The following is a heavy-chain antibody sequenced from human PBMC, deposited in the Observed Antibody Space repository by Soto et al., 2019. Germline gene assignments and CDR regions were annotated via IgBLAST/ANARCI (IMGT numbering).Heavy chain of an antibody. D-gene: IGHD6-19*01. CDR1: GYTFTGYY. CDR3: ARASPVAGTLDAEYFQH. CDR2: INPNSGGT. J-gene: IGHJ1*01. Sequence: GASVKVSCKASGYTFTGYYMHWVRQAPGQGLEWMGWINPNSGGTNYAQKFQGWVTMTRDTSISTAYMELSRLRSDDTAVYYCARASPVAGTLDAEYFQHWGQGTLVTVSS. V-gene: IGHV1-2*04.